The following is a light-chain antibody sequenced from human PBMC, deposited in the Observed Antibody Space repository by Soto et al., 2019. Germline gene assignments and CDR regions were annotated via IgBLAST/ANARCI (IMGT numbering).Light chain of an antibody. CDR3: QKYNSPPTP. CDR1: QGISNY. V-gene: IGKV1-27*01. Sequence: IHMTQSPSSLSASVGSRVTITFRASQGISNYLSWYQQKPGEVPKLLIYAASSLQSGVPSRFSGSGSGTDFTLTISSLQPEDVATYYCQKYNSPPTPFGGGTKVDIK. J-gene: IGKJ4*01. CDR2: AAS.